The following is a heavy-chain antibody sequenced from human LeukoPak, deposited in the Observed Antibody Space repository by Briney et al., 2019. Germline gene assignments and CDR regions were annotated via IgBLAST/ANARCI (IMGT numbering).Heavy chain of an antibody. J-gene: IGHJ6*03. CDR3: ARCRGSENYYYMDV. CDR2: IYHSGST. V-gene: IGHV4-38-2*02. CDR1: GGSISSGYY. Sequence: SETLSLTCTVSGGSISSGYYWGWIRQPPGKGLEWIGNIYHSGSTYYNPSLKSRVTISVDTSKNQFSLELNSVTAADTAVYYCARCRGSENYYYMDVWGKGTTVTVSS. D-gene: IGHD1-14*01.